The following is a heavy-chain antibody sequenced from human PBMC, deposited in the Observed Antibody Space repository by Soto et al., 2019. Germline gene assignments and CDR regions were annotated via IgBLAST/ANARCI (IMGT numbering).Heavy chain of an antibody. V-gene: IGHV1-2*04. J-gene: IGHJ6*02. CDR3: ARAIARVYYGMEV. CDR1: GYTFTGYY. D-gene: IGHD6-6*01. Sequence: ASVKVSCKASGYTFTGYYMHWVRQAPGQGLEWMGWINPNSGGTNYAQKFQGWVTMTRDTSISTAYMELSRLRSDDTAVYYCARAIARVYYGMEVWGQGTTVTVSS. CDR2: INPNSGGT.